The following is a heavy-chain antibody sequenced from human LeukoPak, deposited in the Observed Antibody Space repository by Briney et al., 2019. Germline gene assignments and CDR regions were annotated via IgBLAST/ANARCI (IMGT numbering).Heavy chain of an antibody. Sequence: PGGSLRLSCAASGFTFSNYSMNWVRQPPGKGLEWVANIKQDGSEKYYVDSVKGRFTISRDNAKNSLYLQMNSLRAEDTAVYYCATDYDFWSGYSDDYWGQGTLVIVSS. CDR1: GFTFSNYS. D-gene: IGHD3-3*01. J-gene: IGHJ4*02. V-gene: IGHV3-7*01. CDR3: ATDYDFWSGYSDDY. CDR2: IKQDGSEK.